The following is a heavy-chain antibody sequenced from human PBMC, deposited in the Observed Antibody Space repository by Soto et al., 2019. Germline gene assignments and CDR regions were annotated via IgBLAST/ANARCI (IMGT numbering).Heavy chain of an antibody. J-gene: IGHJ4*02. D-gene: IGHD5-12*01. CDR2: IIPVFGTA. CDR1: GGTFSSYA. V-gene: IGHV1-69*01. CDR3: ARVYSGYDFGGY. Sequence: QVQLVQSGAEVKKPGSSVKVSCKASGGTFSSYAISWVRQAHGQGLEWMGGIIPVFGTANYAQEFQGRVTITADESTSTAYMELSSLRSKDTAVYYCARVYSGYDFGGYWGQGTLVTVSS.